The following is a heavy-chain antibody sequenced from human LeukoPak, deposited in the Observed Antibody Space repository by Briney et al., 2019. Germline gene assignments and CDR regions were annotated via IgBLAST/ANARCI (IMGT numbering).Heavy chain of an antibody. J-gene: IGHJ4*02. CDR3: ARINVTFFDY. V-gene: IGHV4-4*02. CDR2: IYHSGTT. CDR1: GGSISSINW. D-gene: IGHD2-21*02. Sequence: KPSETLSLTCTVSGGSISSINWWSWVRQPPGKGLEWIGEIYHSGTTNYNPSLESRITISVDKSKNQFSLKLNSVTAADTAVYYCARINVTFFDYWGQGTLVTVPS.